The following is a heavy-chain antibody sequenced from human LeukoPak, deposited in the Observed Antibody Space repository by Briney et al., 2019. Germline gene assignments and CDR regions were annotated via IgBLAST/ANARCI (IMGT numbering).Heavy chain of an antibody. J-gene: IGHJ5*02. Sequence: SETLSLTCTVSGGSISSSYWSWIRQPPGKGLEWIGHIYYSGSTNYNPSLKSRVTISVDTSKNQFSLKLSSVTAADTAVYYCARDSSGLNWFDPWGQGTLVTVSS. CDR2: IYYSGST. CDR3: ARDSSGLNWFDP. CDR1: GGSISSSY. D-gene: IGHD6-19*01. V-gene: IGHV4-59*01.